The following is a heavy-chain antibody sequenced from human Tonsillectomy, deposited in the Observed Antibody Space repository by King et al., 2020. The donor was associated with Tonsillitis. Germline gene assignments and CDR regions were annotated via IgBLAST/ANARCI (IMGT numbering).Heavy chain of an antibody. CDR3: ARVPTGGYYYMDV. CDR2: IYPGDSDT. J-gene: IGHJ6*03. D-gene: IGHD3-16*01. CDR1: GYSFTNYW. Sequence: QLVQSGAEVKKPGESLKISCQGSGYSFTNYWIGWVRQMPGKGLEWMGIIYPGDSDTRYSPSFQGQVTISADTSISTAFLQWSSLRASDTAMYYCARVPTGGYYYMDVWGKGTTVTVSS. V-gene: IGHV5-51*01.